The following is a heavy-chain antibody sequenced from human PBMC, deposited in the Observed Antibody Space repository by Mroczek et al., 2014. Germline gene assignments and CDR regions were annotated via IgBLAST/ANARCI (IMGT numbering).Heavy chain of an antibody. V-gene: IGHV3-21*01. J-gene: IGHJ4*02. D-gene: IGHD4-17*01. Sequence: ESGEGLVKPGGSLRLSCAASGFTFSSYSMNWVRQGVQGRGLEWVSSISSSSSYIYYADSVKGRFTISRDNAKNSLYLQMNSLRAEDTAVYYCARAAMGTVTTGYWGQG. CDR2: ISSSSSYI. CDR3: ARAAMGTVTTGY. CDR1: GFTFSSYS.